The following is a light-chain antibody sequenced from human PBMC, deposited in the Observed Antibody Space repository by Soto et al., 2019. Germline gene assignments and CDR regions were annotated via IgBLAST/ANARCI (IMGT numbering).Light chain of an antibody. J-gene: IGLJ1*01. V-gene: IGLV2-23*01. CDR2: EGT. CDR1: TSDVGSYSL. CDR3: CSSAPESTYV. Sequence: QSVLTQPASVSGSPGQSITISCTGTTSDVGSYSLVSWYQQHPGKAPKLMIYEGTKRPSGVSNRFSGSTSGNAASLTISGLQADDEADYFCCSSAPESTYVFGSGTKVTVL.